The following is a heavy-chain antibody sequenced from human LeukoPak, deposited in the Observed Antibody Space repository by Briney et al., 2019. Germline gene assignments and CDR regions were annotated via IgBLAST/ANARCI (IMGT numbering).Heavy chain of an antibody. J-gene: IGHJ4*02. D-gene: IGHD2-15*01. Sequence: PGGSLRLSCAASGFTFSSYSMNWVRQAPGKGLEWVSYISSSSSTIYYADSVKGRFTISRDNAKNSLYLQMNSLRAEDTAVYYCARTYCSGGSCYPYFDYWGQGTLVTVSS. CDR3: ARTYCSGGSCYPYFDY. V-gene: IGHV3-48*01. CDR1: GFTFSSYS. CDR2: ISSSSSTI.